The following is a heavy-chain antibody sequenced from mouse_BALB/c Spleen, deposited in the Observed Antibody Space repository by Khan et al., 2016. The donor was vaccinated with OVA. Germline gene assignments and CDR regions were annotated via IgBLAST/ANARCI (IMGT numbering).Heavy chain of an antibody. Sequence: EVQLQESGPGLVKPSQSLSLTSTVTGYSITSDYAWNWIRQFPGNRLEWMGYITYSGRTSYTPSLKSRISITRDTSKNQFFLQLNSVTIDDTATYYGSGGRAYWGQGTLVTVSA. V-gene: IGHV3-2*02. D-gene: IGHD3-3*01. CDR2: ITYSGRT. J-gene: IGHJ3*01. CDR1: GYSITSDYA. CDR3: SGGRAY.